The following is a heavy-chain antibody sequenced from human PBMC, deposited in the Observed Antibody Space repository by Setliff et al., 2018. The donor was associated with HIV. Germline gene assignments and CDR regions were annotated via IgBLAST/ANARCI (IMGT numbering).Heavy chain of an antibody. D-gene: IGHD3-22*01. Sequence: SETLSLTCAVYGGSFSGYYWTWIRQPPGRGLEWIGEINHSGSTNHNPSLKSRVTISIDTFKNQFSLNMSSVTAADTAVYYCGGNGYYSIDYWGQGTLVTVSS. J-gene: IGHJ4*02. CDR2: INHSGST. CDR3: GGNGYYSIDY. CDR1: GGSFSGYY. V-gene: IGHV4-34*01.